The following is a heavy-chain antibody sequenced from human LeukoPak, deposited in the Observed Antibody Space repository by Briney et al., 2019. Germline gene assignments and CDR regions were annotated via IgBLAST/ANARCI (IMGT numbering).Heavy chain of an antibody. CDR2: MNPNNGDS. D-gene: IGHD6-25*01. Sequence: ASVTVSCKASGYTFTNYHINWVRQATGQGLEWTGWMNPNNGDSGYAQKFQGRVTITRDTSISTSYMELRSLRSDDTAVYFCARTTSFTASGYDYWGQGTLVTVSS. J-gene: IGHJ4*02. CDR1: GYTFTNYH. CDR3: ARTTSFTASGYDY. V-gene: IGHV1-8*03.